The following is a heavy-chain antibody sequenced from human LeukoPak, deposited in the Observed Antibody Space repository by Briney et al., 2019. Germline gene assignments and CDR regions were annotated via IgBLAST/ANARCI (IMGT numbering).Heavy chain of an antibody. CDR1: GGSISSSSYY. D-gene: IGHD2-21*02. J-gene: IGHJ5*02. V-gene: IGHV4-39*02. CDR2: IYYSGRT. CDR3: AREGLSYCGGDCYP. Sequence: SETLSLTCTVSGGSISSSSYYWGWIRQPPGKGLEWIGSIYYSGRTYYNPSLKSRVTISVDTSKNQFSLKLSSVTAADTAVYYCAREGLSYCGGDCYPWGRGTLVTVSS.